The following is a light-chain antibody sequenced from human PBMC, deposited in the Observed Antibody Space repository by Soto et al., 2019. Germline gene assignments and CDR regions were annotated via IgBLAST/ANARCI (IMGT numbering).Light chain of an antibody. V-gene: IGKV3-11*01. CDR3: QQRSNWPPTWT. CDR2: DAS. J-gene: IGKJ1*01. Sequence: EVVLTQSPATLSLSPGERATLSCRASQSVGSYLAWYQHKPGQPPRLLIYDASNRANGIPARFSGSGSGTDFTLTISSLEPEDFAVYYCQQRSNWPPTWTFGQGTKVEIK. CDR1: QSVGSY.